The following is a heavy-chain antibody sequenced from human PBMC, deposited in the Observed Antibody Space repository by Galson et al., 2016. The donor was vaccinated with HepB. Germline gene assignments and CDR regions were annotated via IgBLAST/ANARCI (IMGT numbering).Heavy chain of an antibody. D-gene: IGHD3-9*01. Sequence: QSGAEVKKPGESLKISCKTSGYIFANYWIGWVRQLPGKGLEWMGIIYPGDSETTYSPSFQGQGTLSADKSTSTAYLHWTRLKASDTAMHYCARPRILTSQTDYWGQGTLVTVSS. CDR2: IYPGDSET. CDR3: ARPRILTSQTDY. V-gene: IGHV5-51*01. CDR1: GYIFANYW. J-gene: IGHJ4*02.